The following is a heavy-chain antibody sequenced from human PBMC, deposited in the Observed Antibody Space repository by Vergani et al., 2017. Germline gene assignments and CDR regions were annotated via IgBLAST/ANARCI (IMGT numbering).Heavy chain of an antibody. CDR2: INHSGST. CDR1: GGSFSGYY. Sequence: QVQLQQWGAGLLKPSETLSLTCAVYGGSFSGYYWSWIRQPPGKGLEWIGEINHSGSTNYNPSLKSRVTISVDTSKNQFSLKLSSVTAADTAVYYCARYDSWVYGMDVWGQGTTVTVSS. CDR3: ARYDSWVYGMDV. J-gene: IGHJ6*02. D-gene: IGHD3-22*01. V-gene: IGHV4-34*01.